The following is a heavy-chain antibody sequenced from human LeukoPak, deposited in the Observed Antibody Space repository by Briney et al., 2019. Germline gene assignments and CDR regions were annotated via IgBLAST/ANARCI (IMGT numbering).Heavy chain of an antibody. D-gene: IGHD3-9*01. CDR2: IYSGGST. J-gene: IGHJ5*02. Sequence: GASLTLSCAASGFSFSSYSMNWVRHAPGKGLEWVSVIYSGGSTYYADSVKGRFTISRDNSKNTLYLQMNSLRAEDTAVYYCARGITIFPWGQGTLVTVSS. V-gene: IGHV3-53*01. CDR1: GFSFSSYS. CDR3: ARGITIFP.